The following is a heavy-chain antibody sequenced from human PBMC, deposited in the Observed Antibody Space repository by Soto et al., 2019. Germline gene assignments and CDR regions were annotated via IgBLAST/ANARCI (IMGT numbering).Heavy chain of an antibody. D-gene: IGHD5-18*01. CDR1: GFTCSSYW. Sequence: EVQLVESGGGLFQPGESLTLSCAASGFTCSSYWMHWVRQAPGKGLVWVSRIKSDGSGTYYADSVKGRLTISRDNAKNTLYLQMNSLRVEDPAVYFCARGDGDRYDGHGYLGRHWGQGTLGTVSS. V-gene: IGHV3-74*01. CDR2: IKSDGSGT. J-gene: IGHJ4*02. CDR3: ARGDGDRYDGHGYLGRH.